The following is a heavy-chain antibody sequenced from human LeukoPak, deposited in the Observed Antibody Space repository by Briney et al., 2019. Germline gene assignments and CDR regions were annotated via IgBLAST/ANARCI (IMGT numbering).Heavy chain of an antibody. CDR3: ARDRSRNFDY. Sequence: GGSLRLSCAASGFTFSSYGMHWVRQAPGKGLEWVAFIRYDGSSKYYADSVKGRFTISRDNPKNTLYLQMNSLRAEDTAVYYCARDRSRNFDYWGQGTLVTVSS. V-gene: IGHV3-30*02. CDR2: IRYDGSSK. CDR1: GFTFSSYG. J-gene: IGHJ4*02.